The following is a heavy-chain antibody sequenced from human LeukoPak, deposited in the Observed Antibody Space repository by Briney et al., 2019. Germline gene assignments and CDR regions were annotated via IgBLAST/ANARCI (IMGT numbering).Heavy chain of an antibody. CDR1: VYSFTRYW. D-gene: IGHD6-6*01. V-gene: IGHV5-51*02. CDR3: ARVAKTGYSSSSDYFDY. Sequence: GECLKSSGRGGVYSFTRYWSGEVRQVRGKGFGDLVGVDPGDSDTRYGPSFQGQLTISADKSISTAYLQWSSLKGSDPAMYYCARVAKTGYSSSSDYFDYWGQGTLGTVPS. J-gene: IGHJ4*02. CDR2: VDPGDSDT.